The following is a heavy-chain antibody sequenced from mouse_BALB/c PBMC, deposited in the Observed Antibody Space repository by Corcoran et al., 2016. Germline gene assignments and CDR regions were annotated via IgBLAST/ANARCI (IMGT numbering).Heavy chain of an antibody. CDR1: GYTFSSYW. Sequence: QVQLQQSGAELMKPGASVKISCKATGYTFSSYWIEWVKQRPGHGLEWIGEILPGSGSTNYNEKFKGKATFTADTSSNTAYMQLNSLTSEDSAVYYCARNYGSSYDWYFDVWCAGTTVTVSS. CDR2: ILPGSGST. V-gene: IGHV1-9*01. J-gene: IGHJ1*01. D-gene: IGHD1-1*01. CDR3: ARNYGSSYDWYFDV.